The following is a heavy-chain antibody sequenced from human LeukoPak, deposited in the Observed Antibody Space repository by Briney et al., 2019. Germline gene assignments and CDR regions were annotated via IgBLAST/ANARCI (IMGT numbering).Heavy chain of an antibody. CDR2: IYPGDSDT. D-gene: IGHD2-2*02. V-gene: IGHV5-51*01. J-gene: IGHJ3*02. Sequence: GESLKISCKGSGYSFTSYWIGWVRQMPGKGLEWMGIIYPGDSDTRYSPSFQGQVTISADKSISTAYLQWSSLRAEDTAVYYCARDRDDCSSTSCYKYAFDIWGQGTMVTVSS. CDR1: GYSFTSYW. CDR3: ARDRDDCSSTSCYKYAFDI.